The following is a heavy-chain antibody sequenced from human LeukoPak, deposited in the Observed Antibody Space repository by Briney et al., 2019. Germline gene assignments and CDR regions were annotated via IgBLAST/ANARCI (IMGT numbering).Heavy chain of an antibody. V-gene: IGHV3-30*04. Sequence: GRSLRLSCAASGFTFSSYTIHWVRQAPGKGLEWVTLISHDGRNKNYADSVKGRFTISRDNSKKTLYLEVNSLRPEDTAVYYCARGSHQDYFGSMTYPFDYWGQGILVTVSS. CDR1: GFTFSSYT. CDR2: ISHDGRNK. CDR3: ARGSHQDYFGSMTYPFDY. D-gene: IGHD3-10*01. J-gene: IGHJ4*02.